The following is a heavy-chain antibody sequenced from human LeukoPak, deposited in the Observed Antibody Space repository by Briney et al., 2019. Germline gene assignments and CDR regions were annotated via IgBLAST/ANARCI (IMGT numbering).Heavy chain of an antibody. CDR3: ARDGVGGTHIDH. CDR1: GYTFTEYH. V-gene: IGHV1-18*01. J-gene: IGHJ4*02. D-gene: IGHD1-26*01. Sequence: VASVKVSCKASGYTFTEYHINWVRQAPGQGLEWMGWISTYTGITNYAQELQGRVTMTTDTSATTAYLEVTSLRSDDTAVYYCARDGVGGTHIDHWGQGTLVTVSS. CDR2: ISTYTGIT.